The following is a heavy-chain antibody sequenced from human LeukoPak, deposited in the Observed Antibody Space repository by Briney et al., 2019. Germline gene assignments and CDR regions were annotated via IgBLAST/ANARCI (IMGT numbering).Heavy chain of an antibody. CDR1: GFTFDDYA. J-gene: IGHJ4*02. CDR2: ISWNSGSI. V-gene: IGHV3-9*01. Sequence: GRSLRLSCVASGFTFDDYAMHWVRQAPGKGLEWVSGISWNSGSIGYADSVKGRFTISRDNAKNSLYLQMNSLRAEDTALYYCAKDRGGYYDILTGYYDYWGQGTLVTVSS. CDR3: AKDRGGYYDILTGYYDY. D-gene: IGHD3-9*01.